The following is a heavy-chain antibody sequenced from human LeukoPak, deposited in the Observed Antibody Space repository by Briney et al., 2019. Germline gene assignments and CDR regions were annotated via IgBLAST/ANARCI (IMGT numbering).Heavy chain of an antibody. CDR3: ARRSEIVVVPAATYWYFDL. J-gene: IGHJ2*01. V-gene: IGHV4-59*01. D-gene: IGHD2-2*01. CDR2: IYYSGST. CDR1: GGSISSYY. Sequence: SETLSLTCTVSGGSISSYYWSWIRQPPGKGLEWIGYIYYSGSTNYNPSLKSRVTISADTSKNQFSLKLSSVTAADTAVYYCARRSEIVVVPAATYWYFDLWGRGTLVTVSS.